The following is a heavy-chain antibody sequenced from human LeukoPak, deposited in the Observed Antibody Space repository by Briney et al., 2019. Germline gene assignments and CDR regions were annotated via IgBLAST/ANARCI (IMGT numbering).Heavy chain of an antibody. CDR1: GASNNSFY. J-gene: IGHJ5*02. CDR3: ARKVPKKGWFDP. CDR2: THPSGNS. V-gene: IGHV4-4*09. Sequence: SETLSLSCIVSGASNNSFYWSWLRQPPGKGLEWIGYTHPSGNSNYSPSLKSRVTISVDTSTNQFSPKLKSVTAADTAVYYCARKVPKKGWFDPWGQGTLVTVSS.